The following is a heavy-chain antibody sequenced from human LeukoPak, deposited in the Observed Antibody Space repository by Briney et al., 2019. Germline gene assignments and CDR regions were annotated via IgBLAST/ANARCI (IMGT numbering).Heavy chain of an antibody. CDR2: IIPFLDTS. V-gene: IGHV1-69*05. J-gene: IGHJ5*02. CDR1: GGTFIKYA. Sequence: SVKVSCKASGGTFIKYALSWVRQAPGQGLEWMGAIIPFLDTSNYPPKFQDRVTITTDESTSKAYMDLSSLRSNDTAVYYFPRGQAGNLLWPFNLWGQGTLVTVSS. D-gene: IGHD3-10*01. CDR3: PRGQAGNLLWPFNL.